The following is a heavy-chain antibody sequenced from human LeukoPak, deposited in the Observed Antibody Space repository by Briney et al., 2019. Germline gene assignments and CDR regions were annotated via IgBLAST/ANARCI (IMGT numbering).Heavy chain of an antibody. CDR1: GGSISSYY. J-gene: IGHJ5*02. D-gene: IGHD1-26*01. V-gene: IGHV4-59*12. Sequence: PSETLSLTCTVSGGSISSYYWSWIRQPPGKGLEWIGYIYYSGSTNYNPSLKSRVTMSVDTSKNQFSLKLSSVTAADTAVYYCARVVGSNWFDPWGQGTLVTVSS. CDR3: ARVVGSNWFDP. CDR2: IYYSGST.